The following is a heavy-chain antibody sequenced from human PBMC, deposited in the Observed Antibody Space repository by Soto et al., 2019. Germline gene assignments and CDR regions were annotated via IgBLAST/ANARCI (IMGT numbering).Heavy chain of an antibody. CDR1: GGSFSGYY. V-gene: IGHV4-34*01. D-gene: IGHD3-16*01. J-gene: IGHJ6*02. CDR2: ISHRGST. Sequence: QVQLQQWGAGLLKPSETLSLTCAVYGGSFSGYYWSWIRQPPGKRLEWIGEISHRGSTNYHPSLKSRLTISVDTSKNQFPLKLRSVTAADTAVYYCARMGGVEGGHYVWGQGTTVTVSS. CDR3: ARMGGVEGGHYV.